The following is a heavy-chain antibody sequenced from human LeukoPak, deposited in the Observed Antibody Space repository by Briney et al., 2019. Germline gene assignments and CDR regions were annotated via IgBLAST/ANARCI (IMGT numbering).Heavy chain of an antibody. V-gene: IGHV4-59*01. J-gene: IGHJ5*02. CDR2: IYYSGST. Sequence: SETLSLTCTVSGGSISSYYWSWIRQPPGKGLEWIGFIYYSGSTNYNPSLKSRVTISVDTSKNQFSLNLNSVTAADTAVYYCARGVDYDFWSGTLFDPWGQGTLVSVSS. CDR1: GGSISSYY. CDR3: ARGVDYDFWSGTLFDP. D-gene: IGHD3-3*01.